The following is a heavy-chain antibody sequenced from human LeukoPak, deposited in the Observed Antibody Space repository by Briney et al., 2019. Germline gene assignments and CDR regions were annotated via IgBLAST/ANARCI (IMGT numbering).Heavy chain of an antibody. CDR1: GGYISSSSYY. V-gene: IGHV4-39*01. CDR2: IYYRGST. Sequence: SETLSLTCTVSGGYISSSSYYWGWIRQPPGTGLEWIGRIYYRGSTYYHPPLKSRVTISVDTSQNHLSAKLSPVTAAHSVVYFCARQTPAWFWELLLGLFDYWGQGTLVTVSS. D-gene: IGHD3-10*01. J-gene: IGHJ4*02. CDR3: ARQTPAWFWELLLGLFDY.